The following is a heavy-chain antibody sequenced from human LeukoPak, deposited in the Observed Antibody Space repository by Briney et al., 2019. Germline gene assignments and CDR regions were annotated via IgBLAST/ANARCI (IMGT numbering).Heavy chain of an antibody. V-gene: IGHV4-39*01. CDR3: ARQEPRIAAAGRRTPAFDI. J-gene: IGHJ3*02. Sequence: SETLSLTCTVSGGSISSSSYYWGWIRQPPGKGLEWIGSIYYSGSTYYNPSLKSRVTISVDTSKNQFSLKLSSVTAADTAVYYCARQEPRIAAAGRRTPAFDIWGQGTMVTVSS. D-gene: IGHD6-13*01. CDR1: GGSISSSSYY. CDR2: IYYSGST.